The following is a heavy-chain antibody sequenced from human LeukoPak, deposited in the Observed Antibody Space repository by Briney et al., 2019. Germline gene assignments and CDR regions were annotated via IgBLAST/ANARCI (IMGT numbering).Heavy chain of an antibody. V-gene: IGHV1-46*01. CDR3: ARTRPNIVVVPAARAFDI. CDR1: GYTFTSYY. Sequence: ASVKVSCKASGYTFTSYYMHWVRQAPGQGLEWMGIINPSGGSTSYAQKFQGRVTMTRDTSTSTVYMELSSLRSEDTAVYYCARTRPNIVVVPAARAFDIWGQGTMVTVSS. D-gene: IGHD2-2*01. CDR2: INPSGGST. J-gene: IGHJ3*02.